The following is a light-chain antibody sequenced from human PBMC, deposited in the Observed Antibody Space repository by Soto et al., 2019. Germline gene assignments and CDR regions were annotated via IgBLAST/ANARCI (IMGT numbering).Light chain of an antibody. Sequence: EIVLTQSPGPLSLSPGERATLSCRASQSVSDTYLAWYEQKPGQPPRLLIYGASNRATGIPDRFSGSGSGTDFTLTVSRLEPEDFAVYYCQFGTLVWTFGQGTKVEIK. V-gene: IGKV3-20*01. CDR2: GAS. CDR1: QSVSDTY. J-gene: IGKJ1*01. CDR3: QFGTLVWT.